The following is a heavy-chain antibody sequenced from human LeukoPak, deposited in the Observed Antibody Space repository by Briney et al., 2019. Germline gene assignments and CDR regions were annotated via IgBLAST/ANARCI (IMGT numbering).Heavy chain of an antibody. CDR3: AGRVDFWSGYRIDP. D-gene: IGHD3-3*01. CDR2: IIPIFGTA. V-gene: IGHV1-69*13. Sequence: ASVKVSCKASGGTFSSYAISWVRQAPGQGLEWMGGIIPIFGTANYAQKFQGRVTITADESTSTAYMELSSLRSEDTAVYYCAGRVDFWSGYRIDPWGQGTLVTVSS. J-gene: IGHJ5*02. CDR1: GGTFSSYA.